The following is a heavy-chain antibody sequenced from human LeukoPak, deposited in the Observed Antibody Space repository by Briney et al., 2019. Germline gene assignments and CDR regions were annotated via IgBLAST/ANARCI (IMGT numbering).Heavy chain of an antibody. V-gene: IGHV1-69*06. CDR3: ARGRPTTSIAAAGVNRFDP. CDR2: IIPIFGTA. J-gene: IGHJ5*02. CDR1: GGTFSSYA. D-gene: IGHD6-13*01. Sequence: ASVKVSCKASGGTFSSYAISWVRQAPGQGLEWMGGIIPIFGTANYAQKFQGRVTITADKSTSTAYMELSSLRSEDTAVYYCARGRPTTSIAAAGVNRFDPWGQGTLVTVSS.